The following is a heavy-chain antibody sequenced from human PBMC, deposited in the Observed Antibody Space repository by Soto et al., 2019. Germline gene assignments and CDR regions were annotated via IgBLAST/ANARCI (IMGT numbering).Heavy chain of an antibody. CDR3: ARLGSSGWYQGSYFDY. V-gene: IGHV4-39*01. CDR2: ILYSGSI. D-gene: IGHD6-19*01. J-gene: IGHJ4*02. Sequence: QLQLQESGPGLVKPSETLSLTCTVSGGSITRNNHYWGWIRQSPGKGLEWIGSILYSGSINYNPSLKSRVTISVETSKNQFSLKMSPVTAADTAVYYCARLGSSGWYQGSYFDYWGQGTLVTVSS. CDR1: GGSITRNNHY.